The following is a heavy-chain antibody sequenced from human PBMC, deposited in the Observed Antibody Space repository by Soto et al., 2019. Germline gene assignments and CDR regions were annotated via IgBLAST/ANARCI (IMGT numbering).Heavy chain of an antibody. Sequence: EVRLLESGGGLVKPGGSLRLSCATSGLTFSNYAMSWVRQAPGGGLEWVSSLSGSSSTTYYADSVRGRFTISRDRSKYTLYLQMSSLRAEDTALYYCAKNQVRELPRVIDFWGQVTLVTVSS. J-gene: IGHJ4*02. CDR2: LSGSSSTT. V-gene: IGHV3-23*01. CDR1: GLTFSNYA. CDR3: AKNQVRELPRVIDF. D-gene: IGHD1-7*01.